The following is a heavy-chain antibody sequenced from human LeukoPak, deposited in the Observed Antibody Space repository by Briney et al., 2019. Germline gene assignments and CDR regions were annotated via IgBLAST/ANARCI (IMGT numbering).Heavy chain of an antibody. Sequence: GGSLRLSCAASGFTFDDYAMHWVRQAPGKGLEWVSGISWNSGSIGYADSVKGRFTISRDNAKNSLYLQMNSLRAEDTALYYCARSEAVGANDAFDIWGQGTMVTVSS. J-gene: IGHJ3*02. V-gene: IGHV3-9*01. CDR1: GFTFDDYA. D-gene: IGHD1-26*01. CDR2: ISWNSGSI. CDR3: ARSEAVGANDAFDI.